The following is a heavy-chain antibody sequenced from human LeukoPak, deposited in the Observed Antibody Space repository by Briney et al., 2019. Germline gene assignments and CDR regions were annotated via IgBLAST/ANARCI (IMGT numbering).Heavy chain of an antibody. V-gene: IGHV4-4*02. CDR1: GGSVSRSNW. J-gene: IGHJ2*01. CDR3: AREDYDDSGAWYFDL. CDR2: IYHSGST. Sequence: SETLSLTCAVSGGSVSRSNWWSWVRQPPGKGLEWIGEIYHSGSTNYNPSLKSRVTISVDKSKNQFSLKLSSVTAADTAVYYCAREDYDDSGAWYFDLWGRGTLVTVSS. D-gene: IGHD3-3*01.